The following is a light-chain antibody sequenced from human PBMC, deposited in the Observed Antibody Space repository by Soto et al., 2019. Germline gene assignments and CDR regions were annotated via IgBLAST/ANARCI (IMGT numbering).Light chain of an antibody. Sequence: DMHMTQAPPPLSPYVRERVTIACRASQSISRWLAWYQQKPGKAPKLLIYKASSLDSGVPARFSGSGSGTELALTMNSLPAEDFAIYFCEPHHRFASTFGQGTKVDIK. CDR1: QSISRW. J-gene: IGKJ1*01. CDR3: EPHHRFAST. CDR2: KAS. V-gene: IGKV1-5*03.